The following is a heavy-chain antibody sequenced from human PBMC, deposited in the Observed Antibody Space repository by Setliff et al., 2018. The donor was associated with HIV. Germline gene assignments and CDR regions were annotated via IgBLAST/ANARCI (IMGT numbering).Heavy chain of an antibody. Sequence: SETLSLTCTVYGGFIKNSNYYWGWIRQPPGKGLEWIGNIHYSGSTYYNPSLKSRVTISVDTSKNQFSLKLSSVTAADRALYYCAREGRFTYGLKADYWGQGTLVTVSS. V-gene: IGHV4-39*02. D-gene: IGHD3-10*01. CDR1: GGFIKNSNYY. J-gene: IGHJ4*02. CDR2: IHYSGST. CDR3: AREGRFTYGLKADY.